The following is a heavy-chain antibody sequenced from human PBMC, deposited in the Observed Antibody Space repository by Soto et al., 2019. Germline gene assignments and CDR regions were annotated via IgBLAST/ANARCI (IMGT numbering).Heavy chain of an antibody. D-gene: IGHD6-13*01. V-gene: IGHV1-2*04. CDR1: GYTFSGYY. Sequence: ASVKVSCKTSGYTFSGYYIHWVRQAPGQGLEWMGWINPNGGDTNYAQKFQDWVTMTRDTSSSTAYMELSRLKTDDTAVYYCARARATIAAAAIFDCWGQGTLVTVSS. J-gene: IGHJ4*02. CDR3: ARARATIAAAAIFDC. CDR2: INPNGGDT.